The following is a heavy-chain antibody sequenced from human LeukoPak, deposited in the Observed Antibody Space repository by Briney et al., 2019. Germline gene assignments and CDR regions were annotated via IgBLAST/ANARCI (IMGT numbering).Heavy chain of an antibody. V-gene: IGHV1-3*02. CDR3: AREGVYPVACFDY. CDR1: GYTFTSYA. D-gene: IGHD6-13*01. J-gene: IGHJ4*02. CDR2: SNAGNGNT. Sequence: PAASVKVSCKASGYTFTSYAMHWVRQAPGQRLEWMGWSNAGNGNTKYPQEFQGRVTITRDPSTSTAYMELSSLRSEDMAVYCCAREGVYPVACFDYWGQGTLVTVSS.